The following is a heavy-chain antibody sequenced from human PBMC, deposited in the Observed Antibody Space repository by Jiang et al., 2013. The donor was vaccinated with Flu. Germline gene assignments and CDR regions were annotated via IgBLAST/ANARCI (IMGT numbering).Heavy chain of an antibody. Sequence: TYYADSVKGRFTISRDNSKNTLYLQMNSLRAEDTAVYYCAKGGTYYDFWSGGDAFDIWGQGTMVTVSS. D-gene: IGHD3-3*01. CDR2: T. J-gene: IGHJ3*02. CDR3: AKGGTYYDFWSGGDAFDI. V-gene: IGHV3-23*01.